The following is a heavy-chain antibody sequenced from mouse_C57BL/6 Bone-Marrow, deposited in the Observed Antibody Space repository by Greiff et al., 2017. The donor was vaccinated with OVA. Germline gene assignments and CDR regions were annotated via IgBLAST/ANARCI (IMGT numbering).Heavy chain of an antibody. Sequence: EVKLQESGPELVKPGASVKISCKASGYTFTDYYMNWVKQSHGKSLEWIGDINPNNGGTSYNQKFKGKATLTVDKSSSTAYMELRSLTSEDSAVYYCARGPGPFAYWGQGTLVTVSA. CDR2: INPNNGGT. CDR3: ARGPGPFAY. J-gene: IGHJ3*01. CDR1: GYTFTDYY. D-gene: IGHD4-1*01. V-gene: IGHV1-26*01.